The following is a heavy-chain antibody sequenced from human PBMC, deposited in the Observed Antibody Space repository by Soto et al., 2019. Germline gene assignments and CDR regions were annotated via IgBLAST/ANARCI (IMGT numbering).Heavy chain of an antibody. CDR2: INHSGST. J-gene: IGHJ4*02. V-gene: IGHV4-34*01. CDR1: GGSFSGYY. D-gene: IGHD3-3*01. CDR3: ARGLMYYDFWSGYVTTRYYFDY. Sequence: QVQLQQWGAGLLKPSETLSLTCAVYGGSFSGYYWSWIRQPPGKGLEWIGEINHSGSTNYNPSLKSRVTISVDTSKNQCSLKLSSVTAADTAVYYCARGLMYYDFWSGYVTTRYYFDYWGQGTLVTVSS.